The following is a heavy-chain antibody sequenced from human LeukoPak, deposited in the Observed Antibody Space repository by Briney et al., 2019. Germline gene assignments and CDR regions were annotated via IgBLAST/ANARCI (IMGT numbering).Heavy chain of an antibody. J-gene: IGHJ4*02. V-gene: IGHV3-15*05. CDR2: IKSKTDGGTT. CDR1: GFTFSNAW. Sequence: GGSLRLSCAASGFTFSNAWMSWVRQAPGKGLEWVGRIKSKTDGGTTDYAAPVKGRFTISRDNAKNSLYLQMNSLRAEDTALYYCARDSGQRSEEMVTLDYWGQGTLVTVSS. D-gene: IGHD2-21*02. CDR3: ARDSGQRSEEMVTLDY.